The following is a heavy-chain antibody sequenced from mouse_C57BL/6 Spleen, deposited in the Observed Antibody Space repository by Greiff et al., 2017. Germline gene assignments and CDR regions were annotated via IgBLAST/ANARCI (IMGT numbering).Heavy chain of an antibody. CDR3: ARAYYYGQGDY. J-gene: IGHJ4*01. CDR2: ISSGSSTI. Sequence: VQLKESGGGLVKPGGSLKLSCAASGFTFSDYGMHWVRQAPEKGLEWVAYISSGSSTIYYADTVKGRFTISRDNAKNTLFLQMTSLRSEDTAMYYCARAYYYGQGDYWGQGTSVTVSS. CDR1: GFTFSDYG. D-gene: IGHD1-1*01. V-gene: IGHV5-17*01.